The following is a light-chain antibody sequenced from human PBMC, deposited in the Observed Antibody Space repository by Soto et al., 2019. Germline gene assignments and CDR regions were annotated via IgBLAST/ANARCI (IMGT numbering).Light chain of an antibody. CDR1: SSNIGSNT. Sequence: QSALTQPPSASGTPGQRVTISCSGSSSNIGSNTVNWYQQLPGTAPKLLIYSNNQRPSGVPDRFSGSKSGTSASLAISGLQFGDEAIFSWVAWDDSLNGKVFGTGTKVTAL. V-gene: IGLV1-44*01. CDR2: SNN. CDR3: VAWDDSLNGKV. J-gene: IGLJ1*01.